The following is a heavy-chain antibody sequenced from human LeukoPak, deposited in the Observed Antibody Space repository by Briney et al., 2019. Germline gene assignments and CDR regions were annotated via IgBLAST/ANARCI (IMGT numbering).Heavy chain of an antibody. CDR3: TRQDTAMVGHYYYYMDV. V-gene: IGHV3-23*01. CDR2: ISGSGGNT. CDR1: GFTFSSYA. J-gene: IGHJ6*03. Sequence: GGSLRLSCAASGFTFSSYAMSWVRQAPGKGLEWVSAISGSGGNTYYVDSVKGRFTISRDDSKNTAYLQMNSLKTEDTAVYYCTRQDTAMVGHYYYYMDVWGKGTTVTVSS. D-gene: IGHD5-18*01.